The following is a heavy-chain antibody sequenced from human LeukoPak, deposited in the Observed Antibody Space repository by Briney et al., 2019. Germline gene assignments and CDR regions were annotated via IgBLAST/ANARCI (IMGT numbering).Heavy chain of an antibody. Sequence: GGSLRLSCAASGFTFSSYAMHWVRQAPGKGREWVAVISYDGSNKYYADSVKGRFTISRDNSKNTLYLQMNSLRAEDTAVYYCARGITGTAYDAFDIWGQGTMVTVSS. D-gene: IGHD1-20*01. CDR1: GFTFSSYA. V-gene: IGHV3-30*04. J-gene: IGHJ3*02. CDR3: ARGITGTAYDAFDI. CDR2: ISYDGSNK.